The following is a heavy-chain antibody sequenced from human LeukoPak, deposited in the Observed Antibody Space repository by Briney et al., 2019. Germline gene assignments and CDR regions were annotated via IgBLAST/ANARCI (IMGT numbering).Heavy chain of an antibody. Sequence: GGSLRLSCAASGFTFSSYAMSWVRQAPGKGLEWVSAISGSGGSTYYADSVKGRFTISRDNSKNTLYPQMNSLRAEDTAVYYCARSLVVITTRRAGWFDPWGQGTLVTVSS. CDR2: ISGSGGST. CDR3: ARSLVVITTRRAGWFDP. V-gene: IGHV3-23*01. CDR1: GFTFSSYA. J-gene: IGHJ5*02. D-gene: IGHD3-22*01.